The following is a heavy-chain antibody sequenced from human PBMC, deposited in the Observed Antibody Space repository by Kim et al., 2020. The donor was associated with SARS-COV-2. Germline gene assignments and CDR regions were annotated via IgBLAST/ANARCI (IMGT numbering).Heavy chain of an antibody. CDR2: INPNSGGT. CDR3: ARPPGDGGKDAFDI. CDR1: GYTFTGYY. Sequence: ASVKVSCKASGYTFTGYYMHWVRQAPGQGLEWMGWINPNSGGTNYAQKFQGRVTMTRDTSISTAYMELSRLRSDDTAVYYCARPPGDGGKDAFDIWGQGTMVTVSS. V-gene: IGHV1-2*02. J-gene: IGHJ3*02. D-gene: IGHD1-26*01.